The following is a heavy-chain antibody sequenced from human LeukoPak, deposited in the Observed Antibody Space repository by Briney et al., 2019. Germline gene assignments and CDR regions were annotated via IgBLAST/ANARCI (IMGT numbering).Heavy chain of an antibody. V-gene: IGHV1-2*02. CDR3: ARDLYIVVVTAHDAFDI. Sequence: ASVKVSCKASGYTFTGYYMHWVRQAPGQGLEWMGWINPNSGGTNYAQKFQGRVTMTRDTSISTAYMELSRLRSDDTAVYYCARDLYIVVVTAHDAFDIWGQGTRVTVSS. D-gene: IGHD2-21*02. CDR2: INPNSGGT. J-gene: IGHJ3*02. CDR1: GYTFTGYY.